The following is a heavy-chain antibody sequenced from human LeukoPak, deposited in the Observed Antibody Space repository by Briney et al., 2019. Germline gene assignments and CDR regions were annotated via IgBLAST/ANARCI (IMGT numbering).Heavy chain of an antibody. D-gene: IGHD4-11*01. CDR1: GFTFSSYA. CDR3: AKVSVTLRAFDY. J-gene: IGHJ4*02. Sequence: GGSLRLSCAASGFTFSSYAMSWVRQAPGKGLEWVSAISGSDGSTYHADSVKGRFSISRGNSKNTLYLQMNSLRAEDTAVYYCAKVSVTLRAFDYWGQGTLITVSS. CDR2: ISGSDGST. V-gene: IGHV3-23*01.